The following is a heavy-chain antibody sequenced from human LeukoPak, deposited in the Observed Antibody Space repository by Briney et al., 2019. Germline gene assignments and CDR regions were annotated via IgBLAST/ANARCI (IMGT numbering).Heavy chain of an antibody. CDR2: ISSSSSYI. Sequence: PGESLRLSCAASGFTFSSYSMNWVRQAPGKGLEWVSSISSSSSYIYYADSVKGRFTISRDNAKNSLYLQMNSLRAEDTAVYYCARANNKRFDYWGQGTLVTVSS. CDR3: ARANNKRFDY. D-gene: IGHD2/OR15-2a*01. V-gene: IGHV3-21*01. CDR1: GFTFSSYS. J-gene: IGHJ4*02.